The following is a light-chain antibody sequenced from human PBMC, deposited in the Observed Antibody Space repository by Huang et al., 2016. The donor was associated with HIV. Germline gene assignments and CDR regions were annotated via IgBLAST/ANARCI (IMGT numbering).Light chain of an antibody. CDR3: QQSYSTPYT. J-gene: IGKJ2*01. CDR1: QSIRSY. Sequence: DIQMTQSPSSLSASIGDRVTITCRASQSIRSYLNWYQQKPGKAPKLLFYAASTLQSGVPSKFSGSESGTDFTLIISSLQPEDCATYYCQQSYSTPYTFGQGTKLEIK. CDR2: AAS. V-gene: IGKV1-39*01.